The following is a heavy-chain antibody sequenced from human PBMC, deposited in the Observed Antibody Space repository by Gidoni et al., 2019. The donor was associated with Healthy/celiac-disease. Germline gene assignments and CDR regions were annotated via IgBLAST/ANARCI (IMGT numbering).Heavy chain of an antibody. Sequence: QVQLVESGVGVVQPGRSLSLSCAASGFTFSSYGMHWFRQAPGKGLEWVAVISYDGSNKYYADSVKGRFTISRDNSKNTLYLQMNSLRAEDTAVYYCAKDKWSWQQGGPNWFDPWGQGTLVTVSS. J-gene: IGHJ5*02. D-gene: IGHD1-26*01. CDR2: ISYDGSNK. CDR1: GFTFSSYG. CDR3: AKDKWSWQQGGPNWFDP. V-gene: IGHV3-30*18.